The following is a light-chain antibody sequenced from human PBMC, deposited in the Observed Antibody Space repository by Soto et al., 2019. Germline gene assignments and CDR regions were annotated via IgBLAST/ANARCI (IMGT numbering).Light chain of an antibody. CDR3: QQSYSTPDT. CDR1: QSLSNY. J-gene: IGKJ3*01. Sequence: DIPMTPSPSALSAFVGNRVPITCRASQSLSNYLDWYQQNPGKAPKLLIYAASSFQGGGPSRFRGSGSGTDFTLTISSLQPDDFAPDYCQQSYSTPDTFGRGTKVYIK. CDR2: AAS. V-gene: IGKV1-39*01.